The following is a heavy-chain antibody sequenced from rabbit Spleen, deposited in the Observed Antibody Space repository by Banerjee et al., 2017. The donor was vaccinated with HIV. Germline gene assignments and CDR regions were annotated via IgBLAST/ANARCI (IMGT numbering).Heavy chain of an antibody. CDR1: GFSFSSRYY. V-gene: IGHV1S40*01. CDR2: IYSGSSAAT. CDR3: ARETSSGWGIISFYFSL. D-gene: IGHD4-1*01. Sequence: QSLEESGGDLVKPGASLTLTCTASGFSFSSRYYLCWVRQAPGKGLEWIACIYSGSSAATCYASWAKGGFTISKTASTTVTLQMTSLTAADTATYFCARETSSGWGIISFYFSLWGPGHPGHRL. J-gene: IGHJ4*01.